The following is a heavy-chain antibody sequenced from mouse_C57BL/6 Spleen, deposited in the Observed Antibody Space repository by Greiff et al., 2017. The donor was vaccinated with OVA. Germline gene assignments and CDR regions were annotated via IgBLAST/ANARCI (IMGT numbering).Heavy chain of an antibody. Sequence: EVMLVESGGGLVQPGGSMKLSCAASGFTFSDAWMDWVRQSPEKGLEWVAEIRNKANNHATYYAESVKGRFTISRDDSKSSVYLQMNSLRAEDTGIYYCTSLTGTRAMDYWGQGTSVTVSS. CDR2: IRNKANNHAT. CDR3: TSLTGTRAMDY. D-gene: IGHD4-1*01. V-gene: IGHV6-6*01. J-gene: IGHJ4*01. CDR1: GFTFSDAW.